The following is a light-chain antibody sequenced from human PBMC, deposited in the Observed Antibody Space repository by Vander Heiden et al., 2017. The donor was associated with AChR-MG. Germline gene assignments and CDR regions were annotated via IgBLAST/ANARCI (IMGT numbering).Light chain of an antibody. J-gene: IGKJ1*01. CDR3: QQYVSSPWT. Sequence: DIVMPHSPDSLAVSLGERATINCKSSQSVLYNANNNNCLAWYQQKPGQPPRLLIYWASTRESGVPDRFSGSGSGTDFTLTISSLQAEDVAVYYCQQYVSSPWTFGQGTKVEIK. CDR1: QSVLYNANNNNC. V-gene: IGKV4-1*01. CDR2: WAS.